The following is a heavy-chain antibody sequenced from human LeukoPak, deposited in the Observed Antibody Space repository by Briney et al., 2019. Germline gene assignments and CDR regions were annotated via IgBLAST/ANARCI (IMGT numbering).Heavy chain of an antibody. CDR2: ISAYNGNT. CDR1: GYTFTSYG. J-gene: IGHJ6*02. CDR3: ETAALGTENYYYYGMDV. V-gene: IGHV1-18*01. D-gene: IGHD1-1*01. Sequence: GASVKVSCKASGYTFTSYGISWVRQAPGQGLEWMGWISAYNGNTNYAQKLQGRVTMTTDTSTSTAYMELRSLRSDDTAVYYCETAALGTENYYYYGMDVWGQGTTVTVSS.